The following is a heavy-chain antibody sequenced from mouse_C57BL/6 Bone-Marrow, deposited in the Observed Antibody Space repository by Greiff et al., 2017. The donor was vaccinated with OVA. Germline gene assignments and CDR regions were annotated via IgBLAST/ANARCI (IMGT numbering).Heavy chain of an antibody. V-gene: IGHV1-14*01. Sequence: EVQRVESGPELVKPGASVKMSCKASGYTFTSYVMHWVKQKPGQGLEWIGYIYPYNDGTKYNAKFNGKATLTSDKSSSTAYMELSSLTSEDSAVYYCASSGDGSWFAYWGQGTLVTVSA. CDR1: GYTFTSYV. J-gene: IGHJ3*01. CDR3: ASSGDGSWFAY. D-gene: IGHD2-3*01. CDR2: IYPYNDGT.